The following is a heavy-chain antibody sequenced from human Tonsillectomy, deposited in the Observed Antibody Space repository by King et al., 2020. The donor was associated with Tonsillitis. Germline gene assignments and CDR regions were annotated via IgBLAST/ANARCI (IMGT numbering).Heavy chain of an antibody. CDR1: GFTFTRYW. CDR2: IKQDGSEK. V-gene: IGHV3-7*01. J-gene: IGHJ4*02. D-gene: IGHD2-15*01. Sequence: VQLVESGGGLVQPGGSLRLSCAASGFTFTRYWMSWVRQAPGKGLEWVANIKQDGSEKYYVDSVKGRFTISRDNAKNSLYLQMNSMRAEDTAVDYCAGDRYCSVGRCDWSYFDYWGQGSLVTVSS. CDR3: AGDRYCSVGRCDWSYFDY.